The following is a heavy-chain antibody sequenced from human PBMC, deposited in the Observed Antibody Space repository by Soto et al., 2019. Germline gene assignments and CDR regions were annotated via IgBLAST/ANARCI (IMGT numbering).Heavy chain of an antibody. J-gene: IGHJ4*02. Sequence: SVKVSCKASGFTFTSSAVQWVRQARGQRLEWIGWIVVGSGNTNYAQKFQERVTITRDMSTSTAYMELSSLRSEDTAVYYCAADLTRSYCGGDCYVDYWGQGTLVTVSS. CDR3: AADLTRSYCGGDCYVDY. V-gene: IGHV1-58*01. D-gene: IGHD2-21*02. CDR2: IVVGSGNT. CDR1: GFTFTSSA.